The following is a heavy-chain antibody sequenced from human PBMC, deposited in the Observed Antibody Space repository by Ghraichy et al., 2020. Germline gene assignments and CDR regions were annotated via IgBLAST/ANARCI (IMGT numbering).Heavy chain of an antibody. V-gene: IGHV3-48*04. D-gene: IGHD4-11*01. Sequence: GGSRRLSCAASGFTFSSYSMNWVRQAPGKGLEWVSYISSSSSTIYYADSVKGRFTISRDNAKNSLYLQMNSLRAEDTAVYYCAKDGWSNYKSSDPDYWGQGTLVTVSS. J-gene: IGHJ4*02. CDR1: GFTFSSYS. CDR2: ISSSSSTI. CDR3: AKDGWSNYKSSDPDY.